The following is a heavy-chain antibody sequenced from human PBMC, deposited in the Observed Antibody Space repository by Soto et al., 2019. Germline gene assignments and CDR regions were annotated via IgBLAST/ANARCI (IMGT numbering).Heavy chain of an antibody. CDR3: ARPLIGNSIDL. D-gene: IGHD5-12*01. J-gene: IGHJ3*01. V-gene: IGHV1-46*01. Sequence: ASVKVSCKASGYTFFKYFIHWVRQAPGQGLEWIGINNPSRGSATYGPIFQGRVSLTTDMPTSTVYMELSSLRSEDTAIYYCARPLIGNSIDLWGQGTSVTGSS. CDR2: NNPSRGSA. CDR1: GYTFFKYF.